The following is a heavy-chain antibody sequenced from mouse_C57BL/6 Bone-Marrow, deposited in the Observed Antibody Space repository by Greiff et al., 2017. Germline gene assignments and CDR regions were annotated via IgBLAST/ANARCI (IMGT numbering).Heavy chain of an antibody. CDR1: GFTFTNYW. CDR2: IYPGGGYT. Sequence: LQESGAELVRPGTSVKMSCKASGFTFTNYWIGWAKQWPGHGLEWIGDIYPGGGYTNYNEKFKGKATLSADKSSSTAYMQFSSLTYEDSAIDCCARFGDYDGFAYWGQGTLVTVSA. CDR3: ARFGDYDGFAY. V-gene: IGHV1-63*01. J-gene: IGHJ3*01. D-gene: IGHD2-4*01.